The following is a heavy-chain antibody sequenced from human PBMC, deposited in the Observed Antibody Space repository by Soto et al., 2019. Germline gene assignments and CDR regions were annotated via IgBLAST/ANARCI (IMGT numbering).Heavy chain of an antibody. D-gene: IGHD3-22*01. CDR3: ARVRYDSSGYYYGMDV. CDR1: GGSISSYY. CDR2: IYYSGST. J-gene: IGHJ6*02. Sequence: SETLSLTCPVSGGSISSYYLSWIRQPPGKGLEWIGYIYYSGSTNYNPSLKSRVTISVDTSKNQFSLKLSSVTAADTAVYYCARVRYDSSGYYYGMDVWGQGTTVTVSS. V-gene: IGHV4-59*01.